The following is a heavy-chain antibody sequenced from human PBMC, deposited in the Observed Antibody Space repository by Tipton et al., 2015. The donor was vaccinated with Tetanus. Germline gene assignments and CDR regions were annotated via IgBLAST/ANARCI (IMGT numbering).Heavy chain of an antibody. CDR2: INPNSDNP. J-gene: IGHJ5*02. CDR1: GYTFTSYY. V-gene: IGHV1-46*03. CDR3: VRAATSGMIRFDP. Sequence: QGQLVQSGAEVKKPGASVKVSCKASGYTFTSYYVHWVRQAPGLGPEWMGVINPNSDNPGYAQRFRGRVTLTRDTSTSTVYMEVNSLTSEDTAVYYCVRAATSGMIRFDPWGQGTLVTVSS. D-gene: IGHD6-13*01.